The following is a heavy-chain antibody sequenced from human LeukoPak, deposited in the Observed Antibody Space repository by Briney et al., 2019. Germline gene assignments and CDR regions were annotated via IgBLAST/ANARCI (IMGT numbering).Heavy chain of an antibody. CDR3: ARGTSWGYDPNGFDI. CDR2: ISSSSSTI. D-gene: IGHD5-12*01. V-gene: IGHV3-48*02. CDR1: GFIFGNYA. J-gene: IGHJ3*02. Sequence: GGSLRLSRAASGFIFGNYAMNWVRQAPGKGLDWLSYISSSSSTIYYADSVKGRFTISRDNAKNSLYLQMNSLRDEDTAVYYCARGTSWGYDPNGFDIWGQGTMVTVSS.